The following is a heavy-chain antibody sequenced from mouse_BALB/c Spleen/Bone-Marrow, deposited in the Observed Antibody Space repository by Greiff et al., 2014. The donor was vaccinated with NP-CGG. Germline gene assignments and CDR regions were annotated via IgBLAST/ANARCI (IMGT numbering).Heavy chain of an antibody. J-gene: IGHJ1*01. V-gene: IGHV2-9*02. D-gene: IGHD2-3*01. CDR2: IWAGGST. CDR1: GFSLTSYG. CDR3: ARVYLWYFDV. Sequence: QVQLKESGPGLVAPSQSLSITCTVSGFSLTSYGVHWVRQPPGKGLEWLGVIWAGGSTNYNSALMSRLSISKDNSKSQVFLKMNSLQTDDTAMYHCARVYLWYFDVWGAGTTVTVSS.